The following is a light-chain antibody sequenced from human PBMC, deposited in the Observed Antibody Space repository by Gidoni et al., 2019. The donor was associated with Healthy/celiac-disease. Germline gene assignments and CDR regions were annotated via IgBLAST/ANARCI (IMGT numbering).Light chain of an antibody. CDR2: AAS. CDR3: QQRSNWPPLT. J-gene: IGKJ4*01. CDR1: QSVSSY. V-gene: IGKV3-11*01. Sequence: SCRASQSVSSYLAWYQQKPGQAPRLLIYAASNRATGIPARFSGSGSGTDFTLTISSLEPEDFAVYYCQQRSNWPPLTFGGXTKVEIK.